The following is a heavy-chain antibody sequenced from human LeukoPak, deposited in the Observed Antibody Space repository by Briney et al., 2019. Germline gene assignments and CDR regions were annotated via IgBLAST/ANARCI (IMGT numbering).Heavy chain of an antibody. J-gene: IGHJ6*04. CDR1: GGSISSGDYY. D-gene: IGHD3/OR15-3a*01. CDR2: IYYSGST. V-gene: IGHV4-30-4*01. Sequence: SQTLSLTCTVSGGSISSGDYYWSWIRQPPGKGLEWIGYIYYSGSTYYNPSLKSRVTISVDTSKNQFSLKPSSVTAADTAVYYCARGELVIKPYYYYGMDVWGKGATVTVSS. CDR3: ARGELVIKPYYYYGMDV.